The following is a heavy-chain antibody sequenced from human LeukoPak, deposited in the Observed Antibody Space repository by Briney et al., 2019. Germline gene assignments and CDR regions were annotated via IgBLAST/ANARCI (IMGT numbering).Heavy chain of an antibody. CDR1: GFTFSSYS. Sequence: GGSLRLSCAAAGFTFSSYSMNWVRQAPGKGLEWISYISGRTGTMYYADSVQGRFTISRDNAKNSLYLQLNSLRDEDTAVYYCARDRSPYTTSAYYLDYWGQGTLVTVSS. D-gene: IGHD3-22*01. V-gene: IGHV3-48*02. CDR3: ARDRSPYTTSAYYLDY. J-gene: IGHJ4*02. CDR2: ISGRTGTM.